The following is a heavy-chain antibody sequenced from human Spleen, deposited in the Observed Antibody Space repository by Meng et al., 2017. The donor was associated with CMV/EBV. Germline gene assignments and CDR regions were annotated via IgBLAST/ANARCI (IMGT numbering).Heavy chain of an antibody. D-gene: IGHD2-2*01. CDR3: ARAQYQLAYYYYYGMDV. V-gene: IGHV1-69*05. CDR2: IIPIFGTA. Sequence: SVKVSCKASGYTFTGYYMHWVRQAPGQGLEWMGGIIPIFGTANYAQKFQGRVTITTDESTSTAYMELSSLRSEDTAVYYCARAQYQLAYYYYYGMDVWGQGTTVTVSS. CDR1: GYTFTGYY. J-gene: IGHJ6*02.